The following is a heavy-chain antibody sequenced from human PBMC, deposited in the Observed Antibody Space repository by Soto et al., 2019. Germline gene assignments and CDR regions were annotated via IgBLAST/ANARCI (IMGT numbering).Heavy chain of an antibody. CDR1: GYTFTSYG. D-gene: IGHD2-15*01. J-gene: IGHJ6*02. V-gene: IGHV1-18*04. CDR3: ARCFCSGGSCYSEYYYGMDV. CDR2: ISAYNGNT. Sequence: QVQLVQSGAEVKKPGASVKVSCKASGYTFTSYGISWVRQAPGQGLEWMGWISAYNGNTNYAQKLQGRVTMTTDTSTSTADMELRSLRSDDTAVYYCARCFCSGGSCYSEYYYGMDVWGQGTTVTVSS.